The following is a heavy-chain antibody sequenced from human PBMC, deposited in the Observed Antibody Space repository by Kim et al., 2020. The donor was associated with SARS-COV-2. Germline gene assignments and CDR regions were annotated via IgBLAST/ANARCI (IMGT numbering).Heavy chain of an antibody. CDR3: AREGRVQSGAFDY. V-gene: IGHV3-30*01. J-gene: IGHJ4*02. D-gene: IGHD1-26*01. Sequence: YADCMRGRITSSRGDSKNTRYLQMNRLRAEDTAVYYCAREGRVQSGAFDYWGQGTLVTVSS.